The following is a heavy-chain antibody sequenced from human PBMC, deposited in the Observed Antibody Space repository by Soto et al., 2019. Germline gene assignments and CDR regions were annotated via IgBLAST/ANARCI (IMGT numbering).Heavy chain of an antibody. CDR3: VREVAPGGTAAPLDY. J-gene: IGHJ4*02. Sequence: QVQLVESGGGVVQPGKSLRLSCAASGFTCSSYGLHWVRQAPGKGLEWVGVIWYNGKKNYYADSVQGRFTISRDTSKNTLFLQMNSLRVEDTAVDYCVREVAPGGTAAPLDYWGQGILVTVSS. D-gene: IGHD1-26*01. CDR1: GFTCSSYG. CDR2: IWYNGKKN. V-gene: IGHV3-33*01.